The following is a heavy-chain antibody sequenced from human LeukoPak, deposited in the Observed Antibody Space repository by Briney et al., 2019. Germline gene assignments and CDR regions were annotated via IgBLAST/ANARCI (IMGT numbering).Heavy chain of an antibody. CDR2: IYYSGST. CDR3: ARANPPRYYYGMDV. CDR1: GGSISSGDYY. J-gene: IGHJ6*02. D-gene: IGHD1-14*01. V-gene: IGHV4-30-4*01. Sequence: SQTLSLTCTVSGGSISSGDYYWRWIRQPPGKGLEWIGYIYYSGSTYYNPSLKSRVTISVDTSKNQFSLKLSSVTAADTAVYYCARANPPRYYYGMDVWGQGTTVTVSS.